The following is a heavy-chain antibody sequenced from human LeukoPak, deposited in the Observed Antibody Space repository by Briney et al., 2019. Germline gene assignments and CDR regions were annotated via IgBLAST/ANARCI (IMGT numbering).Heavy chain of an antibody. V-gene: IGHV4-39*01. D-gene: IGHD2-15*01. CDR2: IYYSGST. CDR3: ARQPSHCNGGSCYLSSWFDP. Sequence: SETLSLTCTVSGGSISSSTYYWGWIRQPPGKGLEWIGTIYYSGSTDYNPSLKSRVTISVDTSKNQFSLKLSSVTASDTAVYYCARQPSHCNGGSCYLSSWFDPWGQGTLVSVSS. J-gene: IGHJ5*02. CDR1: GGSISSSTYY.